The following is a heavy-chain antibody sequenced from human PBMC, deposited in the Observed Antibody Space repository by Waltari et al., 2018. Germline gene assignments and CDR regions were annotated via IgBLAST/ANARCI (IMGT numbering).Heavy chain of an antibody. J-gene: IGHJ4*02. Sequence: VQLVQSGAEVKKPGASVKVSCKASGYTFTSYYMHWVRQAPGQGLEWMGIIYPGDSDTRYSPSFQGQVTISADKSISTAYLQWSSLKASDTAMYYCATHSNSSSWYFDYWGQGTLVTVSS. CDR2: IYPGDSDT. CDR1: GYTFTSYY. CDR3: ATHSNSSSWYFDY. D-gene: IGHD6-13*01. V-gene: IGHV5-51*01.